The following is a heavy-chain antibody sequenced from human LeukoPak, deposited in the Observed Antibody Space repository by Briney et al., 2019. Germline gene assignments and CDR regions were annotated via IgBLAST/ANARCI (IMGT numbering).Heavy chain of an antibody. CDR1: EFTFSNYW. V-gene: IGHV3-7*01. J-gene: IGHJ4*02. D-gene: IGHD3/OR15-3a*01. CDR3: AKFGRSRISYFDY. CDR2: IDQDGSAK. Sequence: AGGSLRLSCAASEFTFSNYWMSWVRQAPGKGLEWVANIDQDGSAKYYVDSMKGRFTISRDNAKNSLYLQMNSLRAEDTAVYYCAKFGRSRISYFDYWGQGTLVTVSS.